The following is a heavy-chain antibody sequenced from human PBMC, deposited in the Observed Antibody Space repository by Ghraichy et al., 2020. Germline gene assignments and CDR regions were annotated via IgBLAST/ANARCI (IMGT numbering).Heavy chain of an antibody. CDR3: SKVGAGDYDFWGGYGYFGMDV. CDR2: MFYSGRT. Sequence: SETLSLTCTVSGDSISSHYWSWIRQPPGKGLEWIGNMFYSGRTMFNPSLKSRVTMSVDTSKNQFSLKVTSATAADTAVYYCSKVGAGDYDFWGGYGYFGMDVWGQGTTITVSS. CDR1: GDSISSHY. V-gene: IGHV4-59*11. D-gene: IGHD3-3*01. J-gene: IGHJ6*02.